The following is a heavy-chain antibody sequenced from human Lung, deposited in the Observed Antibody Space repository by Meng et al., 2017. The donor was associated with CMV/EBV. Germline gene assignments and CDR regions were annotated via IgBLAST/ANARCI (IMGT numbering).Heavy chain of an antibody. CDR1: GFTFSSYW. Sequence: SCAASGFTFSSYWMHWVRQAPGKGLVWVSRINSDGSSTSYADSVKGRFTISRDNAKNTLYLQMNSLRAEDTAVYYCARDLRTVIAAAGTSADAGWXQGTXVNVSS. CDR2: INSDGSST. CDR3: ARDLRTVIAAAGTSADAG. J-gene: IGHJ4*02. D-gene: IGHD6-13*01. V-gene: IGHV3-74*01.